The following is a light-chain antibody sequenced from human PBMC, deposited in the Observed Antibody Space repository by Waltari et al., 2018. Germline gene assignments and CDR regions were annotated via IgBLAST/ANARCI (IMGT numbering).Light chain of an antibody. J-gene: IGKJ1*01. V-gene: IGKV1-9*01. CDR3: QQFNSYPRT. CDR2: AAS. CDR1: QDIYTY. Sequence: IQLTQSPSALSASVGDRVTITCRATQDIYTYLAWYQQEPGKAPKLLIYAASTLQSGVPSRFSGSGSGTDFTLTISSLQPEDFATYYCQQFNSYPRTFGQGTKVEIK.